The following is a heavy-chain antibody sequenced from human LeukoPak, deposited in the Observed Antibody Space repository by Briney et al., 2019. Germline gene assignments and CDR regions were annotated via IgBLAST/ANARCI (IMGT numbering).Heavy chain of an antibody. Sequence: SETLSLTCTVSGYSISSGYYWGWIRQPPGKGLEWIGSIYHTGSTYRNASLESRVSISVDTSKNQFSLKLSSMTAADTALYYCATYDNTGYYFAYWGQGSLLTVSS. V-gene: IGHV4-38-2*02. CDR1: GYSISSGYY. CDR2: IYHTGST. D-gene: IGHD3-22*01. J-gene: IGHJ4*02. CDR3: ATYDNTGYYFAY.